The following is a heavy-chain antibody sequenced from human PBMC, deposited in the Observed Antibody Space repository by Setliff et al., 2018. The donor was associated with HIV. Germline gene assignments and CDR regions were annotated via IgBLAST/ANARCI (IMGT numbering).Heavy chain of an antibody. D-gene: IGHD1-26*01. V-gene: IGHV4-59*02. CDR2: IYYNGVT. CDR3: ARGILVDPTRFDY. Sequence: SETLSLTCTVSGGSVTRHYWTWIRQPPGKGLEWIGYIYYNGVTTYNPSLKSRVTISADTSKNQFSLKLTSVTAADTAVYYCARGILVDPTRFDYRGQGTQVTVSS. J-gene: IGHJ4*02. CDR1: GGSVTRHY.